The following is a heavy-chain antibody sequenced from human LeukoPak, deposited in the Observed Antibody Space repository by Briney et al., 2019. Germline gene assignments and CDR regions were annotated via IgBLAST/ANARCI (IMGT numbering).Heavy chain of an antibody. J-gene: IGHJ4*02. D-gene: IGHD3-16*01. CDR2: ISGSGGST. Sequence: PGGSLRPSCAASGFTFSSYVMSWVRQTPEKGLEWVSGISGSGGSTYYADSVKGRFTISRDNSKNTLYLQMNSLRAEDTGIYYCAKEGPGGGGYFDYWGQGTLVTVSS. V-gene: IGHV3-23*01. CDR1: GFTFSSYV. CDR3: AKEGPGGGGYFDY.